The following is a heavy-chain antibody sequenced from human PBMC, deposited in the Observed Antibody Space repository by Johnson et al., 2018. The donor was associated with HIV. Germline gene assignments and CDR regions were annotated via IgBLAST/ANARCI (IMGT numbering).Heavy chain of an antibody. CDR3: ARGRITMVQGVIFGAFDI. CDR2: ISYDAKNK. V-gene: IGHV3-30*04. CDR1: GFTFSDYA. D-gene: IGHD3-10*01. Sequence: VQLVESGGGVVQPGRSLRLSCVASGFTFSDYAVHWVRQAPGKGLEWVAVISYDAKNKYYADSVKGRFTISRDNSKNTLYLQMNSLRAEDTAVYYCARGRITMVQGVIFGAFDIWGQGTMVTVSS. J-gene: IGHJ3*02.